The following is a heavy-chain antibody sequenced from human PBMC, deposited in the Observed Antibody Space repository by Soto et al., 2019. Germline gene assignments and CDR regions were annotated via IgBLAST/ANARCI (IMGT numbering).Heavy chain of an antibody. CDR3: VRHRVGSYYYCDY. J-gene: IGHJ4*02. CDR2: IDPSDSYT. CDR1: GYTFTDYW. V-gene: IGHV5-10-1*01. Sequence: GESLKIACKGSGYTFTDYWIIWVRQIPGKGLEWMGRIDPSDSYTSNSPSFQGHVTISADKSINTAYMQWSSLTASDTAMYYCVRHRVGSYYYCDYWRQGTRVTVSS. D-gene: IGHD1-26*01.